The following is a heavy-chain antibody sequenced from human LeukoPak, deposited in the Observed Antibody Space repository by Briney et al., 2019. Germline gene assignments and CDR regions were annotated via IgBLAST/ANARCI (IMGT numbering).Heavy chain of an antibody. D-gene: IGHD2-15*01. V-gene: IGHV3-23*01. CDR3: VKGCSYTGCYTSDY. CDR2: ISGSGDST. Sequence: GGSLRLSCAASGFTFNNYAMTWVRQAPGKGLEWVSTISGSGDSTQYADSVKGRFSISRDNSKNTLYMQMNSLRVEDTAVYYCVKGCSYTGCYTSDYWGQGTLVTVSS. CDR1: GFTFNNYA. J-gene: IGHJ4*02.